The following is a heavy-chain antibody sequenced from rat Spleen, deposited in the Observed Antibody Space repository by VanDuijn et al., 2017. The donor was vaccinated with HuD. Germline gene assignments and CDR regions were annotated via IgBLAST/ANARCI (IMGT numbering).Heavy chain of an antibody. CDR1: GFSITSAY. CDR3: AWERYNLLDY. Sequence: EVQLQESGPGLVKPSQSLSLTCSVTGFSITSAYRWNWIRKFPGNKMEWIGHISYSGSTSYNPSLKSRISITRDTSKNQFFLQVNSVTTEDTATYYCAWERYNLLDYWGQGVMVTVSS. D-gene: IGHD1-5*01. V-gene: IGHV3-1*01. CDR2: ISYSGST. J-gene: IGHJ2*01.